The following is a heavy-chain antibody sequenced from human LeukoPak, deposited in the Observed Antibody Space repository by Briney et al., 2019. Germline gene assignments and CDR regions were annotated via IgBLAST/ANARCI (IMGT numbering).Heavy chain of an antibody. V-gene: IGHV3-21*01. J-gene: IGHJ4*02. CDR3: ARVYDSSGYYESSFDY. Sequence: GGSLRLSCAASGFTFSSYSMNWVRQAPGKGLEWVSSIISSSSYIYYADSVKGRFTISRDNAKNSLYLQMNSLRAEDTAVYYCARVYDSSGYYESSFDYWGQGTLVTVSS. D-gene: IGHD3-22*01. CDR1: GFTFSSYS. CDR2: IISSSSYI.